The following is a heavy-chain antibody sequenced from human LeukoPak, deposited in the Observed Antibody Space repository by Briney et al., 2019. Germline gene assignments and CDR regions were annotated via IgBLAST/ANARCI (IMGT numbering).Heavy chain of an antibody. CDR3: AREKIAAAGRYHYYMDV. CDR1: GGSISSNSYY. CDR2: IYYGGST. Sequence: SETLSLTCTVSGGSISSNSYYWGWIRQPPGKGLKWIGSIYYGGSTNYNPSLKSRVTISVDTSKNQFSLKLSSVTAADTAVYYCAREKIAAAGRYHYYMDVWGKGTTVTVSS. D-gene: IGHD6-13*01. V-gene: IGHV4-39*07. J-gene: IGHJ6*03.